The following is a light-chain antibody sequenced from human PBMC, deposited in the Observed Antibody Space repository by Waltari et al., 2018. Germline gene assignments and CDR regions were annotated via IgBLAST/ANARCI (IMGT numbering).Light chain of an antibody. V-gene: IGKV1-39*01. CDR3: QQSYTNPRT. J-gene: IGKJ3*01. Sequence: DIQMTQSPSSLSASVGDRVTITCRARQNIGKFLHWYQQKPGKAPKLLIYSRSTLQSGVPSRFSGSGSGTDFTLTINSLQPEDFATYYCQQSYTNPRTFGPGTKVDFK. CDR1: QNIGKF. CDR2: SRS.